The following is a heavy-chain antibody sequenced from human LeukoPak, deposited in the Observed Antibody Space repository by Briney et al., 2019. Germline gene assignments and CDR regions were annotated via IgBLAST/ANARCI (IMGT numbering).Heavy chain of an antibody. CDR3: ARVRDRSSYFYDLDY. V-gene: IGHV4-59*01. CDR2: IHYSGST. CDR1: GGSISSYY. J-gene: IGHJ4*02. Sequence: PSETLSLTCTVSGGSISSYYWSWIPQPPGKGLEWIGCIHYSGSTNYNPSLKSRVTISVDTSKNQFSLRLSSVTAADTAVYYCARVRDRSSYFYDLDYWGQGTLVTVSS. D-gene: IGHD3-22*01.